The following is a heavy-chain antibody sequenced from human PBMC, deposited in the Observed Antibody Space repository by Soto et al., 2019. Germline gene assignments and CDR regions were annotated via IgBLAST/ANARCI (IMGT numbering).Heavy chain of an antibody. CDR2: MSGSSSTT. J-gene: IGHJ6*02. V-gene: IGHV3-48*04. D-gene: IGHD2-8*01. Sequence: GGSLRLSCATSGLTFSNYAMSWVRQAPGGGLEWVSSMSGSSSTTHYADSVKGRFTISRDNAKNSLYLQMNSLRAEDTAVYYCARDCTNGVCYTGYYYYGMDVWGQGTTVTVSS. CDR1: GLTFSNYA. CDR3: ARDCTNGVCYTGYYYYGMDV.